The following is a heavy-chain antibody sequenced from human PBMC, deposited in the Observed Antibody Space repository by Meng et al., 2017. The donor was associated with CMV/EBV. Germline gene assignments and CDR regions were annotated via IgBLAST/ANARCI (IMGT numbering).Heavy chain of an antibody. Sequence: ASVKVSCKASGYTFTSYDINWVRQATGQGLEWMGWMNPNSGNTGYAQKFQGRVTITRNTSISTAYMELSSLRSEDTAVYYCSRGQGRQLLLQAYYYYGMDVWGQGTTVTVSS. CDR1: GYTFTSYD. V-gene: IGHV1-8*03. CDR3: SRGQGRQLLLQAYYYYGMDV. J-gene: IGHJ6*02. D-gene: IGHD2-2*01. CDR2: MNPNSGNT.